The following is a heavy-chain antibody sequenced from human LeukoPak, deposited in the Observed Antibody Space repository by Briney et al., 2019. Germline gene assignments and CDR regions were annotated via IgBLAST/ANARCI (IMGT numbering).Heavy chain of an antibody. J-gene: IGHJ6*03. D-gene: IGHD2-2*01. CDR1: GGTFSSYA. V-gene: IGHV1-69*05. CDR2: IIPIFGTA. CDR3: ARASLGYCSSTSCYLAGYYYYYYMDV. Sequence: GASVKVSCKASGGTFSSYAISWVRQAPGQGLEWMGGIIPIFGTANYAQKFQGRVTITTDESTSTAYMELSSLRSEDTAVYYCARASLGYCSSTSCYLAGYYYYYYMDVWGKGTTVTVSS.